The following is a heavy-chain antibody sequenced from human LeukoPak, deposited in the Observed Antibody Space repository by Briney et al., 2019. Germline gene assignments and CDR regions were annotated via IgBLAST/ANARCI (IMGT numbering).Heavy chain of an antibody. D-gene: IGHD2-15*01. Sequence: GGSLRLSCAASGFTFSSYAMSWVRQAPGKGLEWVSAISGSGGSTYYADSVKGRLTISRDNSKNTLYLQMNSLRAEDTAVYYCAKVEGYCSGGSCYAFDYWGQGTLVTVSS. V-gene: IGHV3-23*01. CDR3: AKVEGYCSGGSCYAFDY. CDR1: GFTFSSYA. CDR2: ISGSGGST. J-gene: IGHJ4*02.